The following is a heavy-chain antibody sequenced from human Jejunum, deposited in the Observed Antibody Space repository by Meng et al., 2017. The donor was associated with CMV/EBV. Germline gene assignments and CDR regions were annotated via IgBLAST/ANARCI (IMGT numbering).Heavy chain of an antibody. CDR2: ISGSSTYI. CDR3: ARAIDYGDPNWFDT. CDR1: GFTFTSYS. Sequence: ASGFTFTSYSITWVRQAPGKGLEWLSYISGSSTYIYHADSVKGRFTISRDNAKNSVYLQMSGLRAEDAAVYYCARAIDYGDPNWFDTWGQGTLVTVSS. J-gene: IGHJ5*02. D-gene: IGHD4-17*01. V-gene: IGHV3-21*01.